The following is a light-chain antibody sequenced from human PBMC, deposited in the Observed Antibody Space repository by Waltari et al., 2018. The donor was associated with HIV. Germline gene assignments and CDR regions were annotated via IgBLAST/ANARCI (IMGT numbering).Light chain of an antibody. J-gene: IGLJ2*01. Sequence: HSALTQPPSASGTPGQRVTISCPGGRSNIGSNAVSWYHQVPGTAPKLLIYKNNQRPSGVPDRFSGSKSGTSASLAISGLQSEEEADYFCAAWDDNLDAALFGGGTKLTVL. CDR2: KNN. CDR3: AAWDDNLDAAL. CDR1: RSNIGSNA. V-gene: IGLV1-44*01.